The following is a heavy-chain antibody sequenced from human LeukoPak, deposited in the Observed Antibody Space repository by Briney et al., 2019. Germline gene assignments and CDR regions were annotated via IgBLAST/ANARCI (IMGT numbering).Heavy chain of an antibody. V-gene: IGHV3-21*01. J-gene: IGHJ4*02. CDR2: ISSSSSYI. D-gene: IGHD2-2*02. CDR1: GFTFSSYS. Sequence: PGGSLRLSCAASGFTFSSYSMNWVRQAPGKGLEWVSSISSSSSYIYYADSVKGRFTISRDNAKNSLYLQMNSLRAEDTAVYYCARVERASAAIRGTLDYWGQGTLVTDSS. CDR3: ARVERASAAIRGTLDY.